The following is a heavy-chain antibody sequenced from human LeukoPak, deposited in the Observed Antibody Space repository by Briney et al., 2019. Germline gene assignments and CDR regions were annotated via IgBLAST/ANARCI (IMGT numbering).Heavy chain of an antibody. CDR3: ARDRSIAAAGTVYFDY. CDR2: ISAYNGNT. CDR1: GYTFISYG. V-gene: IGHV1-18*01. J-gene: IGHJ4*02. D-gene: IGHD6-13*01. Sequence: GASVKVSCKASGYTFISYGISWVRQAPGQGLEWMGWISAYNGNTNYAQKLQGRVTMTTDTSTSTAYMELRSLRSDDTAVYYCARDRSIAAAGTVYFDYWGQGTLVTVSS.